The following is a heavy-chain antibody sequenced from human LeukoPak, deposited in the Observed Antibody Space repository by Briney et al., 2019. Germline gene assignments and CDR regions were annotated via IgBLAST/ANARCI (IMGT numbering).Heavy chain of an antibody. CDR1: GCTFSSYA. CDR2: IIPIFGTA. V-gene: IGHV1-69*13. CDR3: ARGDFWSGYQRQSPLNY. Sequence: SVKVSCKASGCTFSSYAISWVRQAPGQGLEWMGGIIPIFGTANYAQKFQGRVTITADESTSTAYMELSSLRSEDTAVYYCARGDFWSGYQRQSPLNYWGQGTLVTVSS. J-gene: IGHJ4*02. D-gene: IGHD3-3*01.